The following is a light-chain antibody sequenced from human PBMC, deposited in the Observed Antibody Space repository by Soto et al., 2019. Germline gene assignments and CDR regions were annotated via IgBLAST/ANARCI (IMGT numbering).Light chain of an antibody. V-gene: IGKV3-15*01. J-gene: IGKJ2*01. Sequence: EIEMTQSPATLSVSPGETTTLSCRASQSVDSNVAWYQQKGGQAPRLLISGASSRATGIPARFSANGSGTEFTLTTSGLQSEDFAIYYCQQYHTWPSFGQGTKVQIK. CDR3: QQYHTWPS. CDR1: QSVDSN. CDR2: GAS.